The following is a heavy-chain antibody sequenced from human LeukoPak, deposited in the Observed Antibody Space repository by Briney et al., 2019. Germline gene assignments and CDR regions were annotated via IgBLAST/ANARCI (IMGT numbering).Heavy chain of an antibody. CDR2: INPNSGGT. CDR1: GYTFTGYY. J-gene: IGHJ4*02. Sequence: ASVKVSCKASGYTFTGYYMHWVRQAPGQGLEWMGWINPNSGGTNYAQKFQGRVTMTRDTSISTAYMELSRLRSDDTAVYYCARVDPDVLRYVDWSLAYYFDYWGQGTLVTVSS. V-gene: IGHV1-2*02. CDR3: ARVDPDVLRYVDWSLAYYFDY. D-gene: IGHD3-9*01.